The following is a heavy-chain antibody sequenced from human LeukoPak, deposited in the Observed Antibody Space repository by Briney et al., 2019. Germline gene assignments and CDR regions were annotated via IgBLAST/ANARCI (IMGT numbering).Heavy chain of an antibody. CDR2: IYPGDSDT. J-gene: IGHJ3*02. Sequence: GESLKISCKGSGYSFSNHWTGWVRQMPGKGLERMGIIYPGDSDTRYSPSFQGQVTISADKSISTAYLQWSSLKASDTAMYYCAKTIGSWLQDAFYIWGQGTMVTDSS. V-gene: IGHV5-51*01. CDR1: GYSFSNHW. CDR3: AKTIGSWLQDAFYI. D-gene: IGHD5-24*01.